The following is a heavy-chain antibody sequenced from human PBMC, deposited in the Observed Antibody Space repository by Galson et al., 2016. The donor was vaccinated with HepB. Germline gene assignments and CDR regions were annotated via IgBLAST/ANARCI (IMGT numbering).Heavy chain of an antibody. CDR1: RFTFSTYA. V-gene: IGHV3-30-3*01. Sequence: SLRLSCAASRFTFSTYAMHWVRQAPGKGLEWVAVISSDGSNKYYADSVKGRVTISRDSTKNTLSLQMNSLRAEDAAIYYCARDINDYVWGSYRPTANFYGMDVWGQGTTITVSS. CDR2: ISSDGSNK. D-gene: IGHD3-16*02. J-gene: IGHJ6*02. CDR3: ARDINDYVWGSYRPTANFYGMDV.